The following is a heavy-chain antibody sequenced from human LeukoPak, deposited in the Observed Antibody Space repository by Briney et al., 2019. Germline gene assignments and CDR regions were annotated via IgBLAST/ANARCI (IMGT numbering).Heavy chain of an antibody. CDR2: INIGGTNT. CDR3: ATDGAGFDT. J-gene: IGHJ5*02. V-gene: IGHV3-48*03. CDR1: GFSRYW. Sequence: GGSLRLSCVASGFSRYWVNWFRQAPGKGLEWLSYINIGGTNTHYADSVKGRFTISRDNAKKSLYLEMNNLRAEDTAVYYCATDGAGFDTWGQGVLVTVSS.